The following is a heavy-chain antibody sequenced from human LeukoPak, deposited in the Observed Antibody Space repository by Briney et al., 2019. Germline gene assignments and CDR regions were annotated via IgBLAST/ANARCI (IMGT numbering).Heavy chain of an antibody. D-gene: IGHD2-21*01. Sequence: PGGSLRLSCAASGFTFSSYGMHWVRQAPGQGLEWMGWINPNSGGTNYAQKFQGRVTMTRDMSISTAYMELSRLRSYDTAVYYCVREPYCGGDCNFDYWGQGTLVTVSS. J-gene: IGHJ4*02. CDR1: GFTFSSYG. V-gene: IGHV1-2*02. CDR3: VREPYCGGDCNFDY. CDR2: INPNSGGT.